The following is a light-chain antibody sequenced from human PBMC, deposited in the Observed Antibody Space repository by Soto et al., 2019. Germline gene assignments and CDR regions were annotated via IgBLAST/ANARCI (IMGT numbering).Light chain of an antibody. V-gene: IGLV2-8*01. CDR3: SSYAGSSNV. CDR1: SSDVGGYNY. J-gene: IGLJ1*01. CDR2: AVN. Sequence: QSVLTQPPSASGSPGQSVAISCTGTSSDVGGYNYVSWYQQHPGKAPKLMIYAVNKRPSGVPDRFSGSKSGNTASLTVSSLQAEDEADYYCSSYAGSSNVFGTGTKVTV.